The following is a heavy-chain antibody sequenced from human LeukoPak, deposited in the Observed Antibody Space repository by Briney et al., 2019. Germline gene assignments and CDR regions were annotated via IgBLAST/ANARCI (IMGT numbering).Heavy chain of an antibody. CDR3: AKDVVGQQWPQNY. V-gene: IGHV3-30*02. D-gene: IGHD6-19*01. J-gene: IGHJ4*02. CDR1: GFTFSTYG. CDR2: IQDDGTNE. Sequence: GGSLRLSCVAAGFTFSTYGMHWVRQAPGKGLEWVAFIQDDGTNELYGESVKGRFTISRDNSKNTVYLQLNSLRPEDTAVYYCAKDVVGQQWPQNYWGQGTLVTVSS.